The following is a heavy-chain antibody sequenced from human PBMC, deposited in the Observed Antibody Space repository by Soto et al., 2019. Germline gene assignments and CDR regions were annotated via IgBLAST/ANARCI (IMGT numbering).Heavy chain of an antibody. V-gene: IGHV4-34*01. CDR2: MSHSGGT. J-gene: IGHJ3*02. CDR3: ARVERGTATTVVDAFDI. Sequence: QVQLQQWGAGLLKPSETLSLTCAVFGGSVNSGNYYWSWIRQPPGKGLEWIGEMSHSGGTHFNPSLKSRVTISGDTSKNQSSLKRSSVTAADTALYYCARVERGTATTVVDAFDIWGPGTMVTVSS. CDR1: GGSVNSGNYY. D-gene: IGHD1-1*01.